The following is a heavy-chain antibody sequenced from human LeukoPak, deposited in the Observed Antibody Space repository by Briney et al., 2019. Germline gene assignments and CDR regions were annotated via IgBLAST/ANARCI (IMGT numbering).Heavy chain of an antibody. CDR1: GYTFTGYY. J-gene: IGHJ4*02. D-gene: IGHD3-22*01. CDR2: INPNSGGT. Sequence: ASVKVSCKASGYTFTGYYKHWVRQAPGQGLEWMGWINPNSGGTNYAQKFQGRVTMTRDTSISTAYMELSRLRSDDTAVYYCARVGDYYDSSGDFDYWGQGTLVTVSS. CDR3: ARVGDYYDSSGDFDY. V-gene: IGHV1-2*02.